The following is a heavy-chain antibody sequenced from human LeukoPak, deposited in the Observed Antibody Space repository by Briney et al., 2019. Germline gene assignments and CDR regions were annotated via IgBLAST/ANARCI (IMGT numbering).Heavy chain of an antibody. CDR1: GYTFTSYG. CDR3: ATVFDCGGDCFY. V-gene: IGHV1-18*01. CDR2: ISAYNGNT. J-gene: IGHJ4*02. Sequence: ASAKVSCKASGYTFTSYGISWVRQAPGQGLEWMGWISAYNGNTNYAQKLQGGVTMTTDTSTSTAYMELRSLRSDDTAVYYCATVFDCGGDCFYWGQGTLVTVSS. D-gene: IGHD2-21*02.